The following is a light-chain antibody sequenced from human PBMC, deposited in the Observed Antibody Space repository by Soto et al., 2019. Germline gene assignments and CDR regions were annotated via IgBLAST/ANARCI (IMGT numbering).Light chain of an antibody. V-gene: IGKV1-27*01. Sequence: DIQMTQSPSSLSASVGDRVTITCRASQGISNYLAWYQQIPGKVPKLLIYAASALQSGVPSRVSGSGSVTDFTLTISSLQPEDVATYYCQEYNNAPLTFGGGTKVDIK. CDR2: AAS. CDR3: QEYNNAPLT. J-gene: IGKJ4*01. CDR1: QGISNY.